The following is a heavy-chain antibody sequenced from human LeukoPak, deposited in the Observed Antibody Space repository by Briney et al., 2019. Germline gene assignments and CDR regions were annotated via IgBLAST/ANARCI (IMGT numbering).Heavy chain of an antibody. J-gene: IGHJ5*02. D-gene: IGHD1-1*01. CDR2: INWNGGRT. CDR1: GFTFSSYW. Sequence: GGPLRLSCAASGFTFSSYWMHWVRQAPGMGLEWVSYINWNGGRTGYADSVKGRFTISRDNAKDSLYLQMNSLRAEDTAFYFCARTGTSVPDRFDPWGQGTLVTVSS. CDR3: ARTGTSVPDRFDP. V-gene: IGHV3-20*04.